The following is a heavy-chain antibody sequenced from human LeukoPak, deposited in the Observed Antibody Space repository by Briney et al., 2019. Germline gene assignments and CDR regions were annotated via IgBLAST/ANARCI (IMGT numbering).Heavy chain of an antibody. Sequence: SQTLSLTCAISGDSVSSNSAASNWIRQSPSRGLEWLGRTYYRSKWYNDYAVSVKSRITINPDTSKNQFSLQLNSVTPEDTAVYYCARVQQLVRRYYYYYGMDVWGQGTTVTVSS. D-gene: IGHD6-13*01. J-gene: IGHJ6*02. CDR3: ARVQQLVRRYYYYYGMDV. CDR1: GDSVSSNSAA. CDR2: TYYRSKWYN. V-gene: IGHV6-1*01.